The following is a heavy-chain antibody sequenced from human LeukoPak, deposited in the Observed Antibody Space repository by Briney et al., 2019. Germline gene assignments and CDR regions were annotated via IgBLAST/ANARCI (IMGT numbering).Heavy chain of an antibody. V-gene: IGHV3-30*04. CDR1: GFTFTNYP. CDR3: AKSGSDWDYYMDV. D-gene: IGHD3-10*01. J-gene: IGHJ6*03. CDR2: ISYDGTTK. Sequence: PGGSLRLSCAASGFTFTNYPVHWVRQAPGKGLEWVTVISYDGTTKYYADSVKGRFTISRDNSRNTLYLQMNSLRAEDTAVYYCAKSGSDWDYYMDVWGKGTTVTVSS.